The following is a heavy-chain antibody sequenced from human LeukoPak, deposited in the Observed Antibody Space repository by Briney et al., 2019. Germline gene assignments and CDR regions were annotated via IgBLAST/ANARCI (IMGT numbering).Heavy chain of an antibody. CDR2: IYPGDSDT. D-gene: IGHD5-18*01. CDR3: ARALVDTAMVTGFDY. Sequence: GESLKISCKGSGYSFTSYWNGWVRQMPGKGLEWMGIIYPGDSDTRYSPSFQGQVTISADKSISTAYLQWSSLKASDTAMYYCARALVDTAMVTGFDYWGQGTLVTVSS. CDR1: GYSFTSYW. V-gene: IGHV5-51*01. J-gene: IGHJ4*02.